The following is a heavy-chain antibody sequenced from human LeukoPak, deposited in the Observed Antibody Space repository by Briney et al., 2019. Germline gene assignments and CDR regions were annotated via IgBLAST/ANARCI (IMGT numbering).Heavy chain of an antibody. Sequence: GGSLNFPFQVSGFTFSSFALPWFGQAPGMGLEWVSTIGGSGGGTWYADSVKGRFTISRDDSKNTLYLEMNSLRGEDTAEYYCAKDGDVRVQYYYWHLDVWGKGTTVTVSS. J-gene: IGHJ6*03. D-gene: IGHD7-27*01. V-gene: IGHV3-23*01. CDR2: IGGSGGGT. CDR3: AKDGDVRVQYYYWHLDV. CDR1: GFTFSSFA.